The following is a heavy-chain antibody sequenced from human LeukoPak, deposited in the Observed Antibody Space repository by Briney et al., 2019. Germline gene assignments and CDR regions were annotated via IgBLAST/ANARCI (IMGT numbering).Heavy chain of an antibody. CDR1: GSTFSGFT. D-gene: IGHD3-3*01. V-gene: IGHV3-23*01. J-gene: IGHJ4*02. CDR3: VKDSWSD. Sequence: GGSLRLSCAASGSTFSGFTMNWVRQAPGKGLEWVSTISHSGTSTYYADSVRGRFTISRDNSKSTLYLQLSSLRAEDTAMYYCVKDSWSDWGQGTLVTVSS. CDR2: ISHSGTST.